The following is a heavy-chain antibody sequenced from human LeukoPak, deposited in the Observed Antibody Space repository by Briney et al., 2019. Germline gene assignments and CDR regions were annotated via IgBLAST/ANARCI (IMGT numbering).Heavy chain of an antibody. CDR3: ARNNSGWFNI. J-gene: IGHJ5*02. Sequence: PSETLSLTCTVSGGSISSSSYYWGWIRQPPGKGLEWIGSIYYSGSTYYNPSLKSRVTISVDTSKNQFSLKLSSVTAADTAVYYCARNNSGWFNIWGQGIRVAVSP. CDR1: GGSISSSSYY. D-gene: IGHD6-19*01. CDR2: IYYSGST. V-gene: IGHV4-39*01.